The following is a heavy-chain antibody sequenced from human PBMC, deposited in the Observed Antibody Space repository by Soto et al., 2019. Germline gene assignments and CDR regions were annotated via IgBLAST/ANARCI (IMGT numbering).Heavy chain of an antibody. CDR1: GFAFRSYA. J-gene: IGHJ4*02. CDR2: ISGGGTST. V-gene: IGHV3-23*01. CDR3: AKYMSLGATFDS. D-gene: IGHD1-26*01. Sequence: DVLLLESGGGLVQPGGSLRLSCAASGFAFRSYAMSWVRQTPGKGLEWVSAISGGGTSTYFADSVKGRFTISRDNSKNTLYLHMNSLGAEDTAVYYCAKYMSLGATFDSWGQGTLVIVSS.